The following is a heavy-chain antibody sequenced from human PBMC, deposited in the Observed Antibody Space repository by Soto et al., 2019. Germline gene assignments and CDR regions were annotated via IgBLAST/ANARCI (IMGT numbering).Heavy chain of an antibody. Sequence: PGGSLRLSCAASGFTFSSYAMNWVRQAPGKGLEWVSAISGSGGTTNYADSVKGRFTISRDNSRNTLFLQLNSLRDEDTAVYYCAKEYGSTWIDHWGQGTPVTVSS. CDR1: GFTFSSYA. V-gene: IGHV3-23*01. J-gene: IGHJ4*02. D-gene: IGHD6-13*01. CDR3: AKEYGSTWIDH. CDR2: ISGSGGTT.